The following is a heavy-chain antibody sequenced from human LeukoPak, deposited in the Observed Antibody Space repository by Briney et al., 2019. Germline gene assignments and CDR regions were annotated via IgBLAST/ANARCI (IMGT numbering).Heavy chain of an antibody. D-gene: IGHD2-15*01. CDR3: ARVEGSCRGAGCYPFSFDD. V-gene: IGHV4-59*01. CDR1: GGSISRYY. Sequence: SETLSLTCSVFGGSISRYYWSWIRQPPGKGLEWIGYTHYSGSTSYNPSLKSRVIISVDTSKNQLSLKLSSVTAADTAVYYCARVEGSCRGAGCYPFSFDDWGQGNLVTVSS. CDR2: THYSGST. J-gene: IGHJ4*02.